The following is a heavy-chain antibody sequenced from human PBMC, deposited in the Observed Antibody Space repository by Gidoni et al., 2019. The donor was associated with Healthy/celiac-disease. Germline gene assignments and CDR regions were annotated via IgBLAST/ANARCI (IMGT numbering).Heavy chain of an antibody. CDR1: GFTFDDYA. Sequence: EVQLVESGGGLVQPGRYLRLSCAASGFTFDDYAMHWVRQAPGKGLEWVSGISWNSGSIGYADSVKGRFTISRDNAKNSLYLQMNSLRAEDTALYYCAKVGGSGWYRDAFDIWGQGTMVTVSS. J-gene: IGHJ3*02. CDR3: AKVGGSGWYRDAFDI. CDR2: ISWNSGSI. V-gene: IGHV3-9*01. D-gene: IGHD6-19*01.